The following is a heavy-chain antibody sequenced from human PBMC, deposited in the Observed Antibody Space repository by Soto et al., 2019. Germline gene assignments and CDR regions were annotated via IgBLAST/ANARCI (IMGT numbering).Heavy chain of an antibody. Sequence: QVQLVESGGGVVQPGRSLRLSCAASGFTFSNYGMHWVRQAPGKGLEWVAVISYDESNKYYADSVKGRFTISRDRSKKTVYLQMNSLRAEDTAVYYCAKSIFGVVGGLDYWGQGTLVTVSS. CDR3: AKSIFGVVGGLDY. V-gene: IGHV3-30*18. CDR1: GFTFSNYG. CDR2: ISYDESNK. J-gene: IGHJ4*02. D-gene: IGHD3-3*01.